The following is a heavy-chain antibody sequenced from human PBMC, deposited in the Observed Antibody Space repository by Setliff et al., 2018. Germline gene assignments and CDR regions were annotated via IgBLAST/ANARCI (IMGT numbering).Heavy chain of an antibody. CDR2: IFYSGRT. CDR1: GASITNINYY. D-gene: IGHD3-16*01. V-gene: IGHV4-39*01. Sequence: PSETLSLTCTVSGASITNINYYWGLIRQPPGKGLEWIGSIFYSGRTFYNPSLKSRVTISVDTSKNQFSLTLSSVTAAVTAVYYCARLPNYVWGSPVDYWGQGTLVTVSS. J-gene: IGHJ4*02. CDR3: ARLPNYVWGSPVDY.